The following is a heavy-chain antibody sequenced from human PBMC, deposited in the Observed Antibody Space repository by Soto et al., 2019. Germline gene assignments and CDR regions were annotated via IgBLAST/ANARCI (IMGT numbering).Heavy chain of an antibody. CDR1: GGSISSYY. CDR2: IYYSGST. Sequence: QVQLQESGPGLVKPSETLSLTCTVSGGSISSYYWSWIRQPPGKGLEWIGYIYYSGSTNYNPSLKSRVTISVYTSKNQFSLKLSSVTAADTAVYYCARALPHYYYDFNWFDPWGQGTLVTVSS. CDR3: ARALPHYYYDFNWFDP. J-gene: IGHJ5*02. V-gene: IGHV4-59*01. D-gene: IGHD3-22*01.